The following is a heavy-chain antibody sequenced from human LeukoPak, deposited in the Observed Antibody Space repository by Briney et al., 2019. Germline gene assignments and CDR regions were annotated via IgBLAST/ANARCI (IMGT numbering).Heavy chain of an antibody. Sequence: VASVKVSCKASGYTFTSYGISWVRQAPGQGLEWMGWITVNNGYTKYAQELQGRVTMTTDTSTSTAYMELRSLRSDDTAVYYCAKVHCISTNCNHIWTYFDYWGQGTLVTVSS. CDR2: ITVNNGYT. J-gene: IGHJ4*02. V-gene: IGHV1-18*01. D-gene: IGHD2-2*01. CDR1: GYTFTSYG. CDR3: AKVHCISTNCNHIWTYFDY.